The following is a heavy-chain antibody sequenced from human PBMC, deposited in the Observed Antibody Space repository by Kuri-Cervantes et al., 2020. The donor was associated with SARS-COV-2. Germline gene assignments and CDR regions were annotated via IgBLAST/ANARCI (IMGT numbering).Heavy chain of an antibody. CDR2: ISGSGGSI. CDR3: VRDHDFWSGYSTGPLDY. V-gene: IGHV3-23*01. J-gene: IGHJ4*02. D-gene: IGHD3-3*01. Sequence: GESLKISCAASGFTFTTYAMRWVRQAPRKGLEWVSGISGSGGSIYYADSVKGRFTISRDNAKDSLDLQMNSLRAEDTAIYYDVRDHDFWSGYSTGPLDYWGQGTLVTVSS. CDR1: GFTFTTYA.